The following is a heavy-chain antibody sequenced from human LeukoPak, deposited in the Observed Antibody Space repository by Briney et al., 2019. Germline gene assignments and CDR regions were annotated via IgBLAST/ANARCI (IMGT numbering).Heavy chain of an antibody. CDR3: ARDIMPGVTGGYYYYGMDV. D-gene: IGHD4-23*01. CDR2: ISSSASTI. CDR1: GFTFSDYY. Sequence: GGSLRLSCAASGFTFSDYYMSWIRQAPGKGLEWVSYISSSASTIYYADSVKGRFTISRDNAKNSLYLQMNSLRAEDTAVYYCARDIMPGVTGGYYYYGMDVWGQGTTVTVSS. V-gene: IGHV3-11*01. J-gene: IGHJ6*02.